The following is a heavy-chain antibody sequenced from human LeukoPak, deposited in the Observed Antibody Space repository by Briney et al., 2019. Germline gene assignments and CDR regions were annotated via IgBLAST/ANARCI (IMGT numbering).Heavy chain of an antibody. J-gene: IGHJ4*02. D-gene: IGHD4-17*01. CDR2: INPSGGST. V-gene: IGHV1-46*01. CDR3: ARGLRRDYLDY. CDR1: GYTFTGYY. Sequence: ASVKVSCKASGYTFTGYYMHWVRQAPGQGLEWMGIINPSGGSTSYAQKFQGRVTMTRDMSTSTVYMELSSLRSEDTAVYYRARGLRRDYLDYWGQGTLVTVSS.